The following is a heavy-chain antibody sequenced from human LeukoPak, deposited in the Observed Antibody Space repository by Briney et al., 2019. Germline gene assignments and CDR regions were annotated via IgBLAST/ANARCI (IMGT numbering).Heavy chain of an antibody. D-gene: IGHD5-18*01. CDR1: GFTFSTYA. Sequence: PGGSLTLSCVGSGFTFSTYAMHWVRQTPGKGLEWVSLISCDGTIKYYADSVKGRFTISRDNSKNTLYLQMNRLRAEDTAVYFCARAYTYGYLTDYWGQGSLVTVSS. CDR3: ARAYTYGYLTDY. J-gene: IGHJ4*02. CDR2: ISCDGTIK. V-gene: IGHV3-30*04.